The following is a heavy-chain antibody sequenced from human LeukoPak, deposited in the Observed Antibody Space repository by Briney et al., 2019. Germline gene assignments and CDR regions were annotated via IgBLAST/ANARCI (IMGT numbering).Heavy chain of an antibody. V-gene: IGHV4-59*01. CDR3: ARLGGSTGGAFDI. CDR1: GGSICSYS. CDR2: VYDSGSA. Sequence: PSETLSLTCTVSGGSICSYSWSWIRQPPGKGLEWIGDVYDSGSANFNPSLKSRLTISVDTSKNQFSLKMSSVTAADTAVYYCARLGGSTGGAFDIWGQGTMVTVSS. D-gene: IGHD1-26*01. J-gene: IGHJ3*02.